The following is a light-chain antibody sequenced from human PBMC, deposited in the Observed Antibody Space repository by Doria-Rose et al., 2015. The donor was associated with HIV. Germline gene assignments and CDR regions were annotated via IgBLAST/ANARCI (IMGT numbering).Light chain of an antibody. CDR2: EDD. CDR1: SGSIVSNY. CDR3: QSYDSTNHVV. J-gene: IGLJ2*01. Sequence: NFMLTQPHSVSEPPGKTVTISCTRSSGSIVSNYVQWYQQRPGSSPTTVIYEDDQRPSGVPDRFSGSTDSSSNSASVTISGLKTEDEADYYCQSYDSTNHVVFGGGTKLTVL. V-gene: IGLV6-57*01.